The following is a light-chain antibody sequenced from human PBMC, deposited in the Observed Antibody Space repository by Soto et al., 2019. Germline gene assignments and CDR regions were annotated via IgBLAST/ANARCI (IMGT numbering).Light chain of an antibody. CDR2: EVS. CDR3: SSYTSSSTLYV. Sequence: LTQPASVSWSPGQSITISCTGTSSDVGGYNYVSWYQQHPGKAPKLMIYEVSNRPSGVSNRFSGSKSGNTASLTISGLQAEDEADYYCSSYTSSSTLYVFGTGTKGTVL. J-gene: IGLJ1*01. V-gene: IGLV2-14*01. CDR1: SSDVGGYNY.